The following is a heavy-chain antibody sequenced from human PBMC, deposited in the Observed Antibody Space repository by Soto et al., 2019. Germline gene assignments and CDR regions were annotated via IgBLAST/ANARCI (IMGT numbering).Heavy chain of an antibody. D-gene: IGHD2-2*01. J-gene: IGHJ5*02. CDR2: VSSDGNNK. V-gene: IGHV3-30*18. CDR1: GFSFSKYG. Sequence: QVHLVESGGGVFQPGTSLRLSCAASGFSFSKYGMHWVRQAAGKGLEWVAFVSSDGNNKYYADSVKGLFTISRDNSNNTLYMQVDSLRVDDTALYYCAKDRVIQLLPIRPDPWGQGTLVSVSS. CDR3: AKDRVIQLLPIRPDP.